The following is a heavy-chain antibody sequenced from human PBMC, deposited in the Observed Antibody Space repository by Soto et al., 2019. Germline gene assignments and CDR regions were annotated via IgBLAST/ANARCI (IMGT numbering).Heavy chain of an antibody. D-gene: IGHD2-2*01. Sequence: EVQLVESGGGLVKPGGSLRLSCAASGFTFSSYSMNWVRQAPGKGLEWVSSISSSSSYIYYADSVKGRFTIARDNAKNSLYLQMNSLRAEDTAVYYCASSLVVVPAAIGVVDYWGQGTLVTVSS. V-gene: IGHV3-21*01. CDR3: ASSLVVVPAAIGVVDY. J-gene: IGHJ4*02. CDR1: GFTFSSYS. CDR2: ISSSSSYI.